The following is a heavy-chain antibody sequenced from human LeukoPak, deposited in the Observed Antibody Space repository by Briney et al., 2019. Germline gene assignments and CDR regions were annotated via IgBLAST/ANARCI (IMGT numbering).Heavy chain of an antibody. CDR2: IYPDDSNT. CDR3: TTYFETGGYFAFDH. Sequence: GESLKISCQTSGYRFINYWIGWVRQRPGTGLEWMTIIYPDDSNTKYSPSLQGQVTISVDKSIGTAYPQWSSLKASDTAMYYCTTYFETGGYFAFDHWDQGTLVTVSS. V-gene: IGHV5-51*01. J-gene: IGHJ4*02. D-gene: IGHD3-22*01. CDR1: GYRFINYW.